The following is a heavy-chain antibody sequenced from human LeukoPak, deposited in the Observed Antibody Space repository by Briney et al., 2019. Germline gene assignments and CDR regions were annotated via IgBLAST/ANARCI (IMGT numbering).Heavy chain of an antibody. V-gene: IGHV4-38-2*01. Sequence: SETLSLTCAVSGYSVSSGYYWGWIRQPPGKGLEWIGSIYHSGSTYYNPSLKSRVTISVDTSKNQFSLKLSSVTAADTAVYYCARFDSSNYDFDYWGQGTPVTVSS. CDR3: ARFDSSNYDFDY. CDR2: IYHSGST. CDR1: GYSVSSGYY. J-gene: IGHJ4*02. D-gene: IGHD3-22*01.